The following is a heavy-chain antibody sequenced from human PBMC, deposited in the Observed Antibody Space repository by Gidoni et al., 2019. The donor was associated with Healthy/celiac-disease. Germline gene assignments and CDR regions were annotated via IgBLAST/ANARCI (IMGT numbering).Heavy chain of an antibody. J-gene: IGHJ4*02. D-gene: IGHD2-2*01. CDR1: GGSIRSSNW. Sequence: QVQLQESGPGLVKPSGTLSLTCAGSGGSIRSSNWWSWVRQPPGKGLEWIGEIYHSGSTNYNPSLKRRVTISVDKSKNQFSLKLSSVTAADTAVYYCAREKSRVPAANPLYYFDYWGQGTLVTVSS. CDR2: IYHSGST. V-gene: IGHV4-4*02. CDR3: AREKSRVPAANPLYYFDY.